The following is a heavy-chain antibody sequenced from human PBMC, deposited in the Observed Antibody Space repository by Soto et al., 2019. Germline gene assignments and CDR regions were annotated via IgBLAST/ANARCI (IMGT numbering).Heavy chain of an antibody. V-gene: IGHV1-69*13. D-gene: IGHD6-19*01. CDR2: IIPLFGTA. CDR3: ARPKGSYSSGYYYFDY. CDR1: GGTFSTHA. J-gene: IGHJ4*02. Sequence: GASVKVSCKTSGGTFSTHAIYWVRQAPGQGLEWMGAIIPLFGTADYAQKFQGRVTITADESTSTAYMELSSLRSEDTAVYYCARPKGSYSSGYYYFDYWGQGTLVTVSS.